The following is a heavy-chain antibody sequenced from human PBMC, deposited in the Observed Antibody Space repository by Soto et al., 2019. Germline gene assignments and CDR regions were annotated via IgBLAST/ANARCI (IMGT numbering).Heavy chain of an antibody. Sequence: EVQLVESGGGLVKPGGSLRLSCAASGFTFSSYSMNWVRQAPGKGLEWVSSISSSSSYIYYADSVKGRFTISRDNAKNSLYLQMNSLRAEDTAVDYCARDLGRRQGFDPWGQGTLVTVSS. CDR2: ISSSSSYI. CDR3: ARDLGRRQGFDP. J-gene: IGHJ5*02. V-gene: IGHV3-21*01. CDR1: GFTFSSYS. D-gene: IGHD1-26*01.